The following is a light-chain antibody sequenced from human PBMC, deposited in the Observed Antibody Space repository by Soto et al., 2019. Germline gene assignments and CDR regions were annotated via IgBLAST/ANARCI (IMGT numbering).Light chain of an antibody. CDR2: GAS. J-gene: IGKJ1*01. Sequence: DIQMTQSPSSLSASVGDRVTITCRASQSITIYLNWYQQQPGKAHRXLIYGASTLQTGVPSRFSGSGSMTDLTLTISDLQPEDFETYYCQQTYTAPRTFGQGTKVDIK. CDR3: QQTYTAPRT. V-gene: IGKV1-39*01. CDR1: QSITIY.